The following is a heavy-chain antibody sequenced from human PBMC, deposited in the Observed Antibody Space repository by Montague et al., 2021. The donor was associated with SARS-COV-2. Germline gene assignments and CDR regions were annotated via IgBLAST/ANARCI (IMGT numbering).Heavy chain of an antibody. CDR2: IYPSGST. CDR3: TRDHMTILFMFYYYGMDV. J-gene: IGHJ6*02. V-gene: IGHV4-4*07. D-gene: IGHD4/OR15-4a*01. Sequence: SETLSLTCTVSGGSISSYYWSWIRQPAGKGLEWIGRIYPSGSTKYNPSLKSRVTMSVDTSKNQFSLKLSSVTAADTAVYYCTRDHMTILFMFYYYGMDVWGQGTTVTVSS. CDR1: GGSISSYY.